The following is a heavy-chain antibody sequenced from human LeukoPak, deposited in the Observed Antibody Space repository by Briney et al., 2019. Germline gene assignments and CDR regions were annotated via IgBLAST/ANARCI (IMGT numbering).Heavy chain of an antibody. Sequence: SETLSLTCTVSGGSISSYYWSWIRQPPGKGLEWIGYIYYSGSTNYNPSLKSRVTISVDTSKNQFSLKLSSVTAADTAVYYCARHDGYISASLDYWGQGTLVTFSS. J-gene: IGHJ4*02. CDR3: ARHDGYISASLDY. V-gene: IGHV4-59*08. CDR2: IYYSGST. CDR1: GGSISSYY. D-gene: IGHD6-13*01.